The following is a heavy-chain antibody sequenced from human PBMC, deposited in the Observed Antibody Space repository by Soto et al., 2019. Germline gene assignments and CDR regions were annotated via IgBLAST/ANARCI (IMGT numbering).Heavy chain of an antibody. Sequence: SETLSLTCTVSGGSISSSSYYWGWIRQPPGKGLEWIGSIYYSGSTYYNPSLKSRVTISVDTSKNQFSLKLSSVTAADTAVYWAYFDLDAFDIWGQGTMVTVSS. CDR1: GGSISSSSYY. CDR2: IYYSGST. D-gene: IGHD3-9*01. J-gene: IGHJ3*02. CDR3: YFDLDAFDI. V-gene: IGHV4-39*01.